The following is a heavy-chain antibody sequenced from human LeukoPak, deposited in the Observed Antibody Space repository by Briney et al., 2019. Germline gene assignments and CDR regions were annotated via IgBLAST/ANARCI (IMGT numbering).Heavy chain of an antibody. D-gene: IGHD6-19*01. CDR3: ARTMYSSGWFFDY. Sequence: SVKVSCKASGGTFSSYAIRWVRQAPGQGLEWMGGIIPIFGTANYAQKFQGRVTITTDESTSTAYMELSSLRSEDTAVYYCARTMYSSGWFFDYWGQGTLVTVSS. J-gene: IGHJ4*02. V-gene: IGHV1-69*05. CDR1: GGTFSSYA. CDR2: IIPIFGTA.